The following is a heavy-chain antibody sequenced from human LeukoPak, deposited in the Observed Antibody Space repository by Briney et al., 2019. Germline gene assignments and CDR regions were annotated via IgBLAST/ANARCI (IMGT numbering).Heavy chain of an antibody. V-gene: IGHV3-20*01. Sequence: GGSLRLSCAASGFTFEDYGMSGVRHAPGKGLEWVSGINWNGGSTGYADSVKGRFTISRDNAKNSLYLQMNSLRAEDTALYHCARDYDSSGYPVDWGQGTLVTVSS. CDR2: INWNGGST. D-gene: IGHD3-22*01. CDR1: GFTFEDYG. CDR3: ARDYDSSGYPVD. J-gene: IGHJ4*02.